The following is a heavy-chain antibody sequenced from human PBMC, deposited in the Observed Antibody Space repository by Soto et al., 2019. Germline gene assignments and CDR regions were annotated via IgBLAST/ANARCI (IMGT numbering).Heavy chain of an antibody. Sequence: QVQVVQSGDEVRKPGSSVKVSCKASGDTFGNHAISWVRQAPGHGLDWMGGIIPIFGSLNYAQKFQGRVTITADESTNTTYMEPIALRPEDTAVYFCARAGSNSAKYFYYGLDVWGRGTTVTVSS. CDR1: GDTFGNHA. V-gene: IGHV1-69*01. CDR2: IIPIFGSL. D-gene: IGHD6-13*01. CDR3: ARAGSNSAKYFYYGLDV. J-gene: IGHJ6*02.